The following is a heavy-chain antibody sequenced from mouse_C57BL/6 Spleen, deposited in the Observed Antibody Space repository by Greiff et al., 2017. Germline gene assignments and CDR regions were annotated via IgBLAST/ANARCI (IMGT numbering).Heavy chain of an antibody. CDR2: ISDGGSYT. D-gene: IGHD2-3*01. Sequence: EVKVVESGGGLVKPGGSLKLSCAASGFTFSSYAMSWVRQTPEKRLEWVATISDGGSYTYYPDNVKGRFTISRDNAKNNLYLQMSHLKSEDTAMYYCARDRPDGYYLYYFDYWGQGTTLTVSS. CDR1: GFTFSSYA. V-gene: IGHV5-4*01. CDR3: ARDRPDGYYLYYFDY. J-gene: IGHJ2*01.